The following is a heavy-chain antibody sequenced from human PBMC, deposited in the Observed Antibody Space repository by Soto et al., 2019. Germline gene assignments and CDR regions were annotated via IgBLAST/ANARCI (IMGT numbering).Heavy chain of an antibody. J-gene: IGHJ6*02. D-gene: IGHD1-20*01. CDR1: GGTFSSYA. CDR2: IIPIFGTA. V-gene: IGHV1-69*13. CDR3: ARVSGITGTRDYYYYYGMDV. Sequence: GASVKVSFKASGGTFSSYAISWLRQAPGQGLEWMGGIIPIFGTANYAQKFQGRVTITADESTSTAYMELSSLRSEDTAVYYCARVSGITGTRDYYYYYGMDVWGQGTTVTVSS.